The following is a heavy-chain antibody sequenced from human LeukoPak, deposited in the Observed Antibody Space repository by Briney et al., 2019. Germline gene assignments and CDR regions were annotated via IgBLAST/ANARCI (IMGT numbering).Heavy chain of an antibody. CDR1: GGSISSYY. J-gene: IGHJ3*02. D-gene: IGHD3-22*01. Sequence: SETLSLTCTVSGGSISSYYWSWIRQPPGKGLEWIGYIYYSGSTNYNPSLKSRVTISVDTSKNQFSLKLSSVTAADTAVYYCAREGYYYDSSGYYYGFAREAFDIWGQGTMVTVSS. CDR2: IYYSGST. V-gene: IGHV4-59*01. CDR3: AREGYYYDSSGYYYGFAREAFDI.